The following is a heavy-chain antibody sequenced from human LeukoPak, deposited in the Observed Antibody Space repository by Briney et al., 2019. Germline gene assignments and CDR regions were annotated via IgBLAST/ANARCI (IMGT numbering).Heavy chain of an antibody. Sequence: GGSLRLSCAASGFSFDDYAMSWVRQAPGKGLEWVSGISGSGGSTVYAESVQGRFTISRGNSKNTLFLQMNSLRAEDTAVYYCAKAPDHRAPNGYFDPWGQGTLVTVSS. V-gene: IGHV3-23*01. J-gene: IGHJ5*02. CDR2: ISGSGGST. D-gene: IGHD5-24*01. CDR1: GFSFDDYA. CDR3: AKAPDHRAPNGYFDP.